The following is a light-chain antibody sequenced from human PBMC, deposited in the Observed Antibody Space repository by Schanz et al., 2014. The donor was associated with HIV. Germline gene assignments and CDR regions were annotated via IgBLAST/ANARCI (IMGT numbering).Light chain of an antibody. CDR1: ESIYKW. J-gene: IGKJ2*03. Sequence: GDRVTITCRASESIYKWLAWYQQKPGKAPKLLMYNASSLESGVPSRFSGGGSGTEFMLFISSLQPDDFATYYCQQYNDYAYSFGQGTKLESK. CDR2: NAS. CDR3: QQYNDYAYS. V-gene: IGKV1-5*03.